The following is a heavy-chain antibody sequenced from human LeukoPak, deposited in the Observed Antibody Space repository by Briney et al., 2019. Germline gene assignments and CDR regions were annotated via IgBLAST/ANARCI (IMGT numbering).Heavy chain of an antibody. CDR1: GYTLTELS. D-gene: IGHD3-9*01. Sequence: ASVKVSCKVSGYTLTELSMHWVRQAPGKGLEWMGGFDPEDGETIYAQKFQGRVTMTEDTSTDTAYMELSSLRSEDTAVYYCATDLFNDILTGGGKTDAFDIWGQGTMVTVSS. CDR3: ATDLFNDILTGGGKTDAFDI. J-gene: IGHJ3*02. CDR2: FDPEDGET. V-gene: IGHV1-24*01.